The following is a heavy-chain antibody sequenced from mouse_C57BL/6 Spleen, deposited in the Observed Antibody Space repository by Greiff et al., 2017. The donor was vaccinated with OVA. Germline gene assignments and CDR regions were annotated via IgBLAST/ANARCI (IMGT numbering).Heavy chain of an antibody. V-gene: IGHV1-69*01. CDR1: GYTFTSYW. Sequence: VQLQQPGAELVMPGASVKLSCKASGYTFTSYWMHWVKQRPGQGLEWIGEIDPSDSYPTYNQKFKGKSTLTVDKSSSTAYMQLSSLTSEDAAVYYCARSGYYGSSYYFDYWGQGTTLTVSS. D-gene: IGHD1-1*01. CDR2: IDPSDSYP. CDR3: ARSGYYGSSYYFDY. J-gene: IGHJ2*01.